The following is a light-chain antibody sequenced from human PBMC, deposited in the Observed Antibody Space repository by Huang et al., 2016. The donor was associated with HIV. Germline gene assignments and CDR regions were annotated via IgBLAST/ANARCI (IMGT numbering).Light chain of an antibody. Sequence: EIVLTQSQATLSLSPGESATLSCRTSQSVFSYLAWYQQRPGQAPRLLIYDASSRATGVSARFSGSGSGTDFALTISSLESEDFAVYYCQQRSAWPRTFGQGTKLEI. CDR3: QQRSAWPRT. CDR1: QSVFSY. CDR2: DAS. V-gene: IGKV3-11*01. J-gene: IGKJ2*01.